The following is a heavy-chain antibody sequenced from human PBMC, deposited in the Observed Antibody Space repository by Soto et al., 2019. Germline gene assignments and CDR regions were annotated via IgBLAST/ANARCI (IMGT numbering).Heavy chain of an antibody. CDR1: GGSISSYY. D-gene: IGHD3-3*01. V-gene: IGHV4-59*08. J-gene: IGHJ6*03. Sequence: SETLSLTCTVSGGSISSYYWSWIRQPPGKGLEWIGYIYYSGSTNYNPSLKSRVTISVDTSKNQFSLKLGSVTAADTAVYYCARTTGITIFGVVIRESYYYYMDVWGKGTTVTVSS. CDR2: IYYSGST. CDR3: ARTTGITIFGVVIRESYYYYMDV.